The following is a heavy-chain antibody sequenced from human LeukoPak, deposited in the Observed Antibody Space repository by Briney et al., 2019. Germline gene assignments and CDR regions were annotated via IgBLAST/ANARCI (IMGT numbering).Heavy chain of an antibody. D-gene: IGHD3-10*01. CDR1: GYTFTSYY. CDR2: INPIGGST. Sequence: ASVKVSCKASGYTFTSYYMHWVRQAPGQGLECMGIINPIGGSTSYAQKFQGRVTTSRDMSTSTVYMELSSLRSEDTAVYYCAREHRYGSGSYHFDYWGQGTLVTVSS. CDR3: AREHRYGSGSYHFDY. V-gene: IGHV1-46*01. J-gene: IGHJ4*02.